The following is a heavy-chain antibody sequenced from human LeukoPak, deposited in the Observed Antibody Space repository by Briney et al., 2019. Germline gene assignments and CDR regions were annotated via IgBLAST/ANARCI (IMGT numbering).Heavy chain of an antibody. V-gene: IGHV3-48*02. Sequence: GGSLRLSCAASGFTFSSYSMNWVRQAPGEGLEWVSYITSSSSTIYYADSVKGRFTISRDNARNSLYLQMNSLRDEDTAVYYCARDLDGGRGKDYWGQGTLVTVSS. CDR1: GFTFSSYS. CDR2: ITSSSSTI. J-gene: IGHJ4*02. CDR3: ARDLDGGRGKDY. D-gene: IGHD4-23*01.